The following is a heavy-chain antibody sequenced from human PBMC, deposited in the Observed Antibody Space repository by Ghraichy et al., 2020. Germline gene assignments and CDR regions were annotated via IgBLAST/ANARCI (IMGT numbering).Heavy chain of an antibody. CDR3: ARDPGYYYDSSGYYNWFDP. Sequence: SETLSLTCTVSGGSISSYYWSWIRQPPGKGLEWIGHIYYSGSTNYNPSLKSRVTISVDTSKNQFSLKLSSVTAADTAVYYCARDPGYYYDSSGYYNWFDPWGQGTLVTVSS. CDR2: IYYSGST. D-gene: IGHD3-22*01. CDR1: GGSISSYY. V-gene: IGHV4-59*01. J-gene: IGHJ5*02.